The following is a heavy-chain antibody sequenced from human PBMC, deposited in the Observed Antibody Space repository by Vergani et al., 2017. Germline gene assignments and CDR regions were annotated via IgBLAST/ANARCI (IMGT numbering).Heavy chain of an antibody. J-gene: IGHJ4*02. Sequence: EVQLLQSEGAVVQPGGSLRLSCVASGFTFSSHAMSWVRQGHGQGLEWVSAINGGRTYYADSVKDRFTISTDNFKNTLYMQMMSMRAEDTAVYYCAKEGKSSTPFVADWGQGTLVAVSS. D-gene: IGHD2-2*01. CDR3: AKEGKSSTPFVAD. CDR2: INGGRT. CDR1: GFTFSSHA. V-gene: IGHV3-23*01.